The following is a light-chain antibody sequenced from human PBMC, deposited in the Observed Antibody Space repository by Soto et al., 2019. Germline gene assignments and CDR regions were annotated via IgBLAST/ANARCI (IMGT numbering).Light chain of an antibody. Sequence: QSALTQPASVSGSPGQSITISCTGTGSDIGSYNYVSWYQHHPGKVPKFIIYDVTNRPSGVSDRFSGSKSGNTASLTISGLQAEDEADYYCNSYTSASTDVFGTGTKLTVL. J-gene: IGLJ1*01. CDR3: NSYTSASTDV. V-gene: IGLV2-14*03. CDR1: GSDIGSYNY. CDR2: DVT.